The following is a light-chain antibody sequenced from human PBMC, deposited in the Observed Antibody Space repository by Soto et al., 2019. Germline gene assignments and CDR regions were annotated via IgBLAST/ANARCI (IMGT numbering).Light chain of an antibody. CDR2: DAS. CDR3: QQRSNWPLT. CDR1: QSVSSH. Sequence: EIVLTQYTATLSLSPGERAALSCRASQSVSSHLAWYQQKPGQAPRLLIYDASNRATGIPARFSGSGSGTDFTLIISSLEAEDLAVYYCQQRSNWPLTFGGGTKVEIK. J-gene: IGKJ4*01. V-gene: IGKV3-11*01.